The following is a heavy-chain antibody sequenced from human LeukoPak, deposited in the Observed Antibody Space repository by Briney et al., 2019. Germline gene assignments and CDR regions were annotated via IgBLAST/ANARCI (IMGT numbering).Heavy chain of an antibody. D-gene: IGHD1-26*01. CDR3: ARGGGSYYWRFDY. V-gene: IGHV4-39*07. CDR1: GGSISSSSYY. CDR2: IYYSGST. J-gene: IGHJ4*02. Sequence: SETLSLTCTVSGGSISSSSYYWGWIRQPPGKGLEWIGSIYYSGSTYYNPSLKSRVTISVDTSKNQFSLKLSSVTAADTAVYYYARGGGSYYWRFDYWGQGTLVTVSS.